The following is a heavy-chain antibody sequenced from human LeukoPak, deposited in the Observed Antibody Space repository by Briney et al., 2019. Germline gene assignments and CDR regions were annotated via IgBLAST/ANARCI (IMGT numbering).Heavy chain of an antibody. D-gene: IGHD6-13*01. CDR1: GGSISRSRDY. J-gene: IGHJ5*02. CDR2: IYTSGST. CDR3: ARRGWYSRRGNWFDP. V-gene: IGHV4-39*07. Sequence: SETLSLTCTVSGGSISRSRDYWGWIRQPPGKGLEWIGRIYTSGSTNYNPSLKSRVTISVDTSKNQFSLKLSSVTAADTAVYYCARRGWYSRRGNWFDPWGQGTLVTVSS.